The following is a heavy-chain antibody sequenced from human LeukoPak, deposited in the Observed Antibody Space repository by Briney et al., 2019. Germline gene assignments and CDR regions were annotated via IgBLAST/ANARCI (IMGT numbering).Heavy chain of an antibody. CDR3: ARDYDVVVPPDY. CDR1: GFTFSIHA. Sequence: GGSLRLSCAASGFTFSIHAMTWVRQAPGKGLEWVSSISSSSSYIYYADSVKGRFTISRDNAKNSLYLQMNSLRAEDTAVYYCARDYDVVVPPDYWGQGTLVTVSS. D-gene: IGHD2-2*01. V-gene: IGHV3-21*01. CDR2: ISSSSSYI. J-gene: IGHJ4*02.